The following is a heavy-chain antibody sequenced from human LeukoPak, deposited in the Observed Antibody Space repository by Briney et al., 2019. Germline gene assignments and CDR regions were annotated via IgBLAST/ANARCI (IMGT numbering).Heavy chain of an antibody. CDR3: ARVRFGCSSTSCYGDFDY. Sequence: ASAKVSCKASGGTFSSYAISWVRQAPGQGLEWMGRIIPIFGIANYAQKFQGRVTITADESTSTAYMELSSLRSEHTAVYYCARVRFGCSSTSCYGDFDYWGQGTLVTVSS. CDR2: IIPIFGIA. V-gene: IGHV1-69*15. D-gene: IGHD2-2*01. J-gene: IGHJ4*02. CDR1: GGTFSSYA.